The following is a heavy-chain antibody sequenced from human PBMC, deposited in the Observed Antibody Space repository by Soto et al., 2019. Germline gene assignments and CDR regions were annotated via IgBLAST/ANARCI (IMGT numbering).Heavy chain of an antibody. Sequence: NPGGSLRLSCAASGFSFSDYYISWIRQAPGKGLEWISYISGDGTTVHYIDSVKGRFTISRDNAKNSLYLQINSLRAEDSAVYYCARDRYYYGMDVWGQGTTVTVSS. D-gene: IGHD3-9*01. J-gene: IGHJ6*02. V-gene: IGHV3-11*01. CDR2: ISGDGTTV. CDR1: GFSFSDYY. CDR3: ARDRYYYGMDV.